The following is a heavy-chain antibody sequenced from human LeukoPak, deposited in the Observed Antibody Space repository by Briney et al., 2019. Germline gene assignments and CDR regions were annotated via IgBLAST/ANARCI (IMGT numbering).Heavy chain of an antibody. D-gene: IGHD5-12*01. J-gene: IGHJ4*02. CDR1: GFTVSSNY. CDR3: ARTRGYSGYDGEYYFDY. Sequence: PGGSLRLSCAASGFTVSSNYMSWVRQAPGKGREWVSVIYSGGSTYYADSVKGRFTTSRDNSKNTLYLQMNSLRAEDTAVYYCARTRGYSGYDGEYYFDYWGQGTLVTVSS. CDR2: IYSGGST. V-gene: IGHV3-66*02.